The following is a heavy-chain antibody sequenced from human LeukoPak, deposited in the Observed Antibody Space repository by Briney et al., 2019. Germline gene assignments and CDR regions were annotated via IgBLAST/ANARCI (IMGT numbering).Heavy chain of an antibody. D-gene: IGHD3-22*01. V-gene: IGHV1-2*02. CDR1: GYTFTGYY. CDR2: INPNSGGT. Sequence: ASVKVSRKASGYTFTGYYMHWVRQAPGQGLEWMGWINPNSGGTNYAQKFQGRVTMTRDTSISTAYMELSRLRSDDTAVYYCASMVPGYYYDPNDAFDIWGQGTMVTVSS. CDR3: ASMVPGYYYDPNDAFDI. J-gene: IGHJ3*02.